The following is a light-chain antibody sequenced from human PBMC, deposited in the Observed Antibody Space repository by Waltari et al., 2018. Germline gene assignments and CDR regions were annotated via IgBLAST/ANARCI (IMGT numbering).Light chain of an antibody. V-gene: IGLV1-40*01. CDR2: GVN. Sequence: QSVLTQPPSVSGAPGQRVTISCTGGGSNIGAGYDVHWYRQLPGKAPELLIYGVNNLPSGVPDRFFGSLSCTSASLAITGLQAEDEADYYCQSYDTSLSVVFGGGTKLTV. CDR1: GSNIGAGYD. CDR3: QSYDTSLSVV. J-gene: IGLJ2*01.